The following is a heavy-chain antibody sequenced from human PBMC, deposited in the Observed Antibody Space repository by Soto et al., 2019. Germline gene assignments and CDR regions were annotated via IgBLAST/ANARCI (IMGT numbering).Heavy chain of an antibody. J-gene: IGHJ4*02. Sequence: GGSLRLSCAASGFTFSSYGMHWVRQAPGKGLEWVAVIWYDGSNKYYADSVKGRFTISRDNSKNTLYLQMNSLRAEDTAVYYCARETVKDKDFDYWGQGTLVTVSS. CDR2: IWYDGSNK. CDR1: GFTFSSYG. CDR3: ARETVKDKDFDY. V-gene: IGHV3-33*01.